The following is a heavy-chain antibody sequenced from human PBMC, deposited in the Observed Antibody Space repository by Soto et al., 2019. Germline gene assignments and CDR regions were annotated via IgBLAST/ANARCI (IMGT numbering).Heavy chain of an antibody. CDR3: GFGSFPSTVFAI. V-gene: IGHV4-31*03. J-gene: IGHJ3*02. D-gene: IGHD3-10*01. Sequence: PSEALSLTCTVSGGSTSSGGYYWSWIRQHPGKGLEWIGYIYYSGSPYYNPSLKSRGTISVDTSKNQFSLKLSSGTAADTAVYSCGFGSFPSTVFAIWGQGTMVTVSS. CDR1: GGSTSSGGYY. CDR2: IYYSGSP.